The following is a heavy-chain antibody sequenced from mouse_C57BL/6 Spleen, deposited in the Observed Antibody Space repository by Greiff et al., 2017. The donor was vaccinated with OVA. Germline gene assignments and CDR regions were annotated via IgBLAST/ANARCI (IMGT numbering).Heavy chain of an antibody. J-gene: IGHJ2*01. CDR2: IDPSESET. D-gene: IGHD1-1*01. CDR3: ARSPVVPHCFDY. V-gene: IGHV1-52*01. CDR1: GYTFTSYW. Sequence: VKLQQPGAELVRPGSSVKLSCKASGYTFTSYWMHWVKQRPIQGLEWIGNIDPSESETHYNQKFKDKATLTVDKSSSTAYMQLSSLTSEDSAVYYCARSPVVPHCFDYWGQGTTLTVSS.